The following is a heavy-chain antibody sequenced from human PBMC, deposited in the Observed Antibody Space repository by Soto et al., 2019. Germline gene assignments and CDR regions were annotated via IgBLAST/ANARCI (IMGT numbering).Heavy chain of an antibody. CDR1: GFTFSSYG. V-gene: IGHV3-30*18. CDR3: AKDLFRWELLHYFDY. D-gene: IGHD1-26*01. J-gene: IGHJ4*02. Sequence: GGSLRLSCAASGFTFSSYGMHWVRQAPGKGLEWVAVISYDGSNKYYADSVKGRFTISRDNSKNTLYLQMNSLRAEDTAVYYCAKDLFRWELLHYFDYWGQGTLVTVSS. CDR2: ISYDGSNK.